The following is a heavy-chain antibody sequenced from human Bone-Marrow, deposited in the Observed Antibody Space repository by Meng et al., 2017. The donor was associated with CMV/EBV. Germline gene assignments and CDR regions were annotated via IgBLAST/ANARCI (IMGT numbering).Heavy chain of an antibody. D-gene: IGHD6-6*01. Sequence: GSLRLSCTVSGGFISNHYWSWIRQPPGKGLEWIGYIYYSGTTKYNPSLKSRVTISADTSNKQLSLKLRSVTAADTAMYYCATSHLEWSSSSDAFDIWGQGLLVTVSS. J-gene: IGHJ3*02. CDR3: ATSHLEWSSSSDAFDI. V-gene: IGHV4-59*11. CDR1: GGFISNHY. CDR2: IYYSGTT.